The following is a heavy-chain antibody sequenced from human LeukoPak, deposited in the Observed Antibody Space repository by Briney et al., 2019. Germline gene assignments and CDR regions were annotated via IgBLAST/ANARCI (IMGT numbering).Heavy chain of an antibody. CDR3: ARNLYSGYDLHPDY. D-gene: IGHD5-12*01. V-gene: IGHV3-48*01. CDR2: ISSSSSTI. J-gene: IGHJ4*02. Sequence: GGSLRLSCAASGFTFSSYSMNWVRQAPGKGLEWVSYISSSSSTIYYADSVKGRFTISRDNSKNTLYLQMNSLRAEDTAVYYCARNLYSGYDLHPDYWGQGTLVTVSS. CDR1: GFTFSSYS.